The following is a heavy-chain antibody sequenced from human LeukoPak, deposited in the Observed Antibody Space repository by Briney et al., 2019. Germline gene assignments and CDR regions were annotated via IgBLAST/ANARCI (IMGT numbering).Heavy chain of an antibody. D-gene: IGHD3-3*01. CDR3: ARDRGNYPFDY. V-gene: IGHV4-59*01. CDR1: GGSISGYY. J-gene: IGHJ4*02. CDR2: IYYSGST. Sequence: SETLSLTCTVSGGSISGYYWSWIRQPPGKGLEWIGYIYYSGSTNYNPSLRSRVTISVDTSKNQFSLKLSSVTAADAAVYFCARDRGNYPFDYWGQGTLVTVSS.